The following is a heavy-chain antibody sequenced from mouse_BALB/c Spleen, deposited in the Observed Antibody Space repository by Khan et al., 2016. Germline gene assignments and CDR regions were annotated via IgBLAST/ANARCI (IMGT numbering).Heavy chain of an antibody. D-gene: IGHD2-10*01. V-gene: IGHV9-1*02. J-gene: IGHJ4*01. Sequence: QIQLVQSGPELKKPGETVKISCKASGYTFTNYGMNWVKQAPGKGLKWMGWINTYTGEPTYADDFKGRFAFSLETSASTAYLQINNLKNEDMATYFSATVAYYGNSYYAMDYWGQGTSVTVSS. CDR1: GYTFTNYG. CDR3: ATVAYYGNSYYAMDY. CDR2: INTYTGEP.